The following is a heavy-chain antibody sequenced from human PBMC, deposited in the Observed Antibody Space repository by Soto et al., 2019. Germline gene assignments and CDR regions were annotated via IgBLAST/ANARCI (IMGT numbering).Heavy chain of an antibody. Sequence: KPGGSLRLSCAXXGFTFXXXXXXXIRQAPGXXXXSVSYISSSASTIYYADSVKGRFTISRDNAKNSLYLQMNSLRAEDTAVYYCARDPDGYNPLFDYWGQGTLVTVSS. D-gene: IGHD5-12*01. V-gene: IGHV3-11*01. CDR2: ISSSASTI. J-gene: IGHJ4*02. CDR3: ARDPDGYNPLFDY. CDR1: GFTFXXXX.